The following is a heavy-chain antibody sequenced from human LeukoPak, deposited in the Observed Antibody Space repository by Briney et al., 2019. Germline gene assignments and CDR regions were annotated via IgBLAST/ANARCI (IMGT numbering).Heavy chain of an antibody. J-gene: IGHJ4*02. D-gene: IGHD3-10*01. CDR2: IYHSGST. V-gene: IGHV4-38-2*02. Sequence: PSETLSLTCTVSGYSITIGYYWGWIRQPPGKGLEWIGSIYHSGSTYYNPSLKSRVTMSVDTSKNQFSLKLNSVTAADTAVYYCARVLDYYGSGTYSFDYWGQGTLVAVSS. CDR3: ARVLDYYGSGTYSFDY. CDR1: GYSITIGYY.